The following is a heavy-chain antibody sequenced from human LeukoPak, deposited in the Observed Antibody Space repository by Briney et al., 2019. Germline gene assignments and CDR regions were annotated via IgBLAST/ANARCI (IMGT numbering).Heavy chain of an antibody. CDR1: GYTFTSYG. D-gene: IGHD3-10*01. Sequence: ASVKVSCKASGYTFTSYGINWVRQATGQGLEWMGWMNPNSGNTGYAQKFQGRVTMTRNTSISTAYMELSSLRSEDTAVYYCARVYYYGSGSYYMGYYYYYMDVWGKGTTVTISS. CDR2: MNPNSGNT. V-gene: IGHV1-8*02. CDR3: ARVYYYGSGSYYMGYYYYYMDV. J-gene: IGHJ6*03.